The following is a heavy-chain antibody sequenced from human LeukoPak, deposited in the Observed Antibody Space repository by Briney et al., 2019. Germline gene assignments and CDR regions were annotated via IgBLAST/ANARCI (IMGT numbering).Heavy chain of an antibody. CDR2: INSDGSST. D-gene: IGHD6-19*01. J-gene: IGHJ4*02. Sequence: GGSLRLSCAASGFTLSTYWMHWVRQAPGKGLVWVSRINSDGSSTSYADSVKGRFTISRDNAKNTLYLQMNSLRAEDTAVYYCARDAGYSSGWQNYWGQGTLVTVSS. CDR1: GFTLSTYW. CDR3: ARDAGYSSGWQNY. V-gene: IGHV3-74*01.